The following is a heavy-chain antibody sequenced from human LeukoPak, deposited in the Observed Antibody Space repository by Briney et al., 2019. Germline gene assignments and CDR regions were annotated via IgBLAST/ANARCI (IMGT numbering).Heavy chain of an antibody. CDR1: RGTFSSYA. V-gene: IGHV1-69*13. J-gene: IGHJ4*02. D-gene: IGHD4-17*01. CDR3: ASLGGGSTVTTYLNY. Sequence: GASVKVSCKASRGTFSSYAINWVRQAPGQGLEWMGGIIPIFGTANYAQKFQGRVTITADESTSTAYMELRSLRSEDTAVYYCASLGGGSTVTTYLNYWGQGTLVTVSS. CDR2: IIPIFGTA.